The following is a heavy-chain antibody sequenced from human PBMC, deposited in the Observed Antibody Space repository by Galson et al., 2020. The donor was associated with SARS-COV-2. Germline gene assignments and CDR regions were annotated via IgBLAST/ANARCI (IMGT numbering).Heavy chain of an antibody. CDR1: GGAFNSYV. Sequence: SSVKVSCKASGGAFNSYVINWVRQAPGQGLEWMGAIIPTFDSINYAQNFQGRLTIHAEESTSTAYLELSSLRSEDTAVYYCARVQVGYSGHNLMYYRGMDVWGQGTTVTVSS. D-gene: IGHD5-12*01. CDR3: ARVQVGYSGHNLMYYRGMDV. J-gene: IGHJ6*02. CDR2: IIPTFDSI. V-gene: IGHV1-69*13.